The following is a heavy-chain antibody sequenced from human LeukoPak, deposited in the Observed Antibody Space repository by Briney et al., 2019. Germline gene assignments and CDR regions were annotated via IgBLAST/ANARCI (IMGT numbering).Heavy chain of an antibody. Sequence: SETLSLTCAVYGGSFSGYYWSWIRQPPGKGLEWIREINHSGSTNYNPSLKSRVTISVDTSKNQFSLKLSSVTAADTAVYYCARAGYGAFRIFDLWGRGTLVTVSS. J-gene: IGHJ2*01. CDR2: INHSGST. V-gene: IGHV4-34*01. CDR3: ARAGYGAFRIFDL. CDR1: GGSFSGYY. D-gene: IGHD4-17*01.